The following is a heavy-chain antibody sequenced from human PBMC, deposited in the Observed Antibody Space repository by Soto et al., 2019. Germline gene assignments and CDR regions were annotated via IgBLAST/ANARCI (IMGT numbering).Heavy chain of an antibody. D-gene: IGHD5-12*01. CDR1: GGTFSSYA. J-gene: IGHJ4*02. CDR3: ARDPGLQLRGYFDY. Sequence: SVKVSCKASGGTFSSYAISWGRQAPGQGLEWMGGIIPIFGTANYAQKFQGRVTITADESTSTAYMELSSLRSEDTAVYYCARDPGLQLRGYFDYWGQGTLVTVSS. V-gene: IGHV1-69*13. CDR2: IIPIFGTA.